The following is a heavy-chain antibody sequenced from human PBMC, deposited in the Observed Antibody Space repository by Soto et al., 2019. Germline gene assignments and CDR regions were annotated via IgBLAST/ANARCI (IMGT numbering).Heavy chain of an antibody. CDR2: ISAYNGNT. D-gene: IGHD4-17*01. V-gene: IGHV1-18*03. CDR3: ARDLHGDPYF. CDR1: GYTFTSYG. J-gene: IGHJ4*02. Sequence: QVQLVQSGAEVKKPGASVKVSCKASGYTFTSYGISWVRQAPGQGLEWMGWISAYNGNTKYAQKLQSRVTMTTDPITTTALMAPRSLRSDEMVVYYCARDLHGDPYFWGQGALVTVSS.